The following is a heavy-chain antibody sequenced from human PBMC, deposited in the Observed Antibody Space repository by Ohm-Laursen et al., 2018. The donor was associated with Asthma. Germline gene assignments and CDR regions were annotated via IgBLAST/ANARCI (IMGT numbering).Heavy chain of an antibody. J-gene: IGHJ3*02. CDR3: ARRDFSGGDTNAAFDI. CDR1: GFTFRSYA. Sequence: SLRLSCAASGFTFRSYAMHWVRQAPGKGLEWVAVGGSYYDGGLKNYANSVKGRFTISKDNSKNTLFLQMNSLRPDDTAVYYCARRDFSGGDTNAAFDIWGQGTMVAVSS. CDR2: GGSYYDGGLK. V-gene: IGHV3-30-3*01. D-gene: IGHD2-21*02.